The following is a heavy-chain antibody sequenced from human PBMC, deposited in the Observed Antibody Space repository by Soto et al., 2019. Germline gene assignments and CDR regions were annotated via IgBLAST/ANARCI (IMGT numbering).Heavy chain of an antibody. J-gene: IGHJ6*03. D-gene: IGHD3-16*01. CDR2: ISGSGRTT. CDR3: AKFRGPSYSYYYMDV. Sequence: EVQLLESGGGLVQPGGSLRLSCAASGFTFGTYAMKWLRQAPGRGLECVSFISGSGRTTYYAESVKGRFTVSRDNSKSTMNLQMNSLRAEDTALYYCAKFRGPSYSYYYMDVWGKGTTVTVSS. CDR1: GFTFGTYA. V-gene: IGHV3-23*01.